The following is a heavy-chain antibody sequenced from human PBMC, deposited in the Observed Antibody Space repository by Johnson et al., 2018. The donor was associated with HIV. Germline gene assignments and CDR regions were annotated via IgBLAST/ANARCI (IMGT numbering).Heavy chain of an antibody. Sequence: MLLVESGGGLVQPGGSLRLSCAVSGFTVSSNYMSWVRRAPGKGLEWVSAISGSGGSTYYADSVKGRFTISRDNSKNTLYLQMNSLRAEDTAVYYCATGSPTVTTNAFDIWGQGTMVTVSS. D-gene: IGHD4-17*01. V-gene: IGHV3-23*04. CDR3: ATGSPTVTTNAFDI. CDR2: SGSGGST. J-gene: IGHJ3*02. CDR1: GFTVSSNY.